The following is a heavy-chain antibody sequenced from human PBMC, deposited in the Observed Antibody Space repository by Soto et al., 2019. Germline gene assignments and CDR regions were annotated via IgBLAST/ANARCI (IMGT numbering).Heavy chain of an antibody. Sequence: SETLSLTCAVYGGSFSGYYWSWIRQPPGKGLEWIGEINHSGSTNYNPSLKSRVTISVDTSKNQFSLKLSSVTAADTAVYYCARADIVATIGFDYWGQGTRVTSPQ. CDR2: INHSGST. CDR1: GGSFSGYY. CDR3: ARADIVATIGFDY. D-gene: IGHD5-12*01. J-gene: IGHJ4*02. V-gene: IGHV4-34*01.